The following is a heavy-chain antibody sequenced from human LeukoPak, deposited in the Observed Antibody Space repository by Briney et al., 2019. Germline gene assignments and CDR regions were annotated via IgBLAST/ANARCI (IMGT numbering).Heavy chain of an antibody. CDR3: ARDYASSGLFDY. D-gene: IGHD3-22*01. J-gene: IGHJ4*02. CDR2: ISAYKVNT. V-gene: IGHV1-18*01. CDR1: GYTFTSYG. Sequence: ASVKVSCKASGYTFTSYGLSWVRQAPGQGLEWMGWISAYKVNTKYAQKLQGRVTMTTDTSTSTAYMVPRSLRSDDTAVYYCARDYASSGLFDYWGQGILVTVSS.